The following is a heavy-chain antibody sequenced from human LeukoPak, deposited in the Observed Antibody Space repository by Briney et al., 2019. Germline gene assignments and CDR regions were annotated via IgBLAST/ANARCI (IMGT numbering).Heavy chain of an antibody. D-gene: IGHD3-22*01. Sequence: ASVKVSCKASGYTFTSYGISWVRQAPGQGLEWMGWISAYNGNTNYAQKLQGRVTMTEDTSTDTAYMELSSLRSEDTAVYYCATDSYDSSGYRDAFDIWGQGTMVTVSS. CDR1: GYTFTSYG. J-gene: IGHJ3*02. CDR3: ATDSYDSSGYRDAFDI. CDR2: ISAYNGNT. V-gene: IGHV1-18*01.